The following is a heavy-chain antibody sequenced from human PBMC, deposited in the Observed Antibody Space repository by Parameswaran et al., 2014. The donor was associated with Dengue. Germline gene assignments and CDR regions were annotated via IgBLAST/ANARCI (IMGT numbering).Heavy chain of an antibody. Sequence: GESLKISCSASGFTFSSYAMHWVHQAPGQGLEYVSCISTNGGSTYYADSVKGRFTISRDNSKNTLYLQMSSLRPEDTAVYYCVKVSPRTTSWVASGDLYYFDYWGQGTLVTVSS. CDR3: VKVSPRTTSWVASGDLYYFDY. D-gene: IGHD2-2*01. CDR1: GFTFSSYA. CDR2: ISTNGGST. V-gene: IGHV3-64D*09. J-gene: IGHJ4*02.